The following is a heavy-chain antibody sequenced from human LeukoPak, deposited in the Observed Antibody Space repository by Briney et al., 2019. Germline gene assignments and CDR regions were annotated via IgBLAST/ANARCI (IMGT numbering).Heavy chain of an antibody. CDR1: GFTFSSYG. CDR2: IWYDGSNK. V-gene: IGHV3-33*01. Sequence: GGSLRLSCAASGFTFSSYGMHWVRRAPGKGLAWVAVIWYDGSNKYYADSVKGRFTISRDNSKNTLYLQMNSLRAEDTAVYYCARSRLHARWYFDYWGQGTLVTVSS. J-gene: IGHJ4*02. CDR3: ARSRLHARWYFDY. D-gene: IGHD4-11*01.